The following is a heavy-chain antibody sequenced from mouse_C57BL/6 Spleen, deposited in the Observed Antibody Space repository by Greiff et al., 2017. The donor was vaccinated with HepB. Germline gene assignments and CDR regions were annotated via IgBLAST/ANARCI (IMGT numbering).Heavy chain of an antibody. CDR3: ARGDSSRGLYAMDY. V-gene: IGHV1-18*01. CDR1: GYTFTDYN. Sequence: VHVKQSGPELVKPGASVKISCKASGYTFTDYNMDWVKQSHGKSLEWIGDINPNNGGTIYNQKFKGKATLTVDKSSSTAYMELRSLTSEDTAVYYCARGDSSRGLYAMDYWGQGTSVTVSS. CDR2: INPNNGGT. D-gene: IGHD3-2*02. J-gene: IGHJ4*01.